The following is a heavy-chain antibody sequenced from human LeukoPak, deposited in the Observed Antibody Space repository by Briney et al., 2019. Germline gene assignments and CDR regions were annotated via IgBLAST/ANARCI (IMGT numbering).Heavy chain of an antibody. V-gene: IGHV3-21*01. CDR3: ARDPGNYYGMDV. CDR1: GFTFSSYS. Sequence: TGGSLRLSCAASGFTFSSYSMNWVRQAPGKGLEWVSFISSSSSYIYYADSVKGRFTISRDNAKNSLYLQMNSLRAEDTAVYYCARDPGNYYGMDVWGQGTTVTVSS. J-gene: IGHJ6*02. CDR2: ISSSSSYI. D-gene: IGHD2/OR15-2a*01.